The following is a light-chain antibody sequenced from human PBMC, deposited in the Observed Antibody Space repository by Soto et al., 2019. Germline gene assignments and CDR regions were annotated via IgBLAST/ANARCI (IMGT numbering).Light chain of an antibody. CDR1: TGAVTSGYY. CDR3: LVYYGGQVGV. V-gene: IGLV7-43*01. J-gene: IGLJ2*01. CDR2: STS. Sequence: QAVVTQEPSLTVSPGGTVTLTCASSTGAVTSGYYPNWFQQKPGQAPRALIYSTSNKYSWTPARFSGSLLGGKAALTLSGVQPEDEAEYYCLVYYGGQVGVFGGGTKLTVL.